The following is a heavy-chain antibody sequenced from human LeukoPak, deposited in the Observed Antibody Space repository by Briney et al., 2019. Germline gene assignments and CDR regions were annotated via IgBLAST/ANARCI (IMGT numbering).Heavy chain of an antibody. J-gene: IGHJ4*02. CDR2: ISSRGSTI. V-gene: IGHV3-48*03. Sequence: GGSLRLSCAASGFTFSSYEMNWVRQAPGKGLEWVSYISSRGSTIYYADSVKGRFTISRDNAKNSLYLQMNGLRAEDTAVYYCARESSQGPDYFDYWGQGTLVTVSS. D-gene: IGHD3-10*01. CDR3: ARESSQGPDYFDY. CDR1: GFTFSSYE.